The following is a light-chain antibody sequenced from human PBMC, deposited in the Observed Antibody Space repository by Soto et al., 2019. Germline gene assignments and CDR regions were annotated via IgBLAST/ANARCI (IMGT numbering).Light chain of an antibody. CDR2: AAS. CDR1: QGISSL. CDR3: QQRSSWPLT. V-gene: IGKV3-15*01. Sequence: EIVLTQSPATLSVSPGERATLFCRASQGISSLLAWYQQKPGQAPRLLIYAASTRAAGIPARFSGSGSGTDFTLTISSLQSEDFAVYFCQQRSSWPLTFGGGTKVDIK. J-gene: IGKJ4*02.